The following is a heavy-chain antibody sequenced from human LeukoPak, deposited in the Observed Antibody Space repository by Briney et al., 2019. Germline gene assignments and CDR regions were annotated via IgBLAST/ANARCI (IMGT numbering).Heavy chain of an antibody. V-gene: IGHV3-7*01. J-gene: IGHJ4*02. CDR1: GFTFSNYW. D-gene: IGHD6-13*01. Sequence: GGSLRLSCAASGFTFSNYWMSWVRQAPEKGVEWVANIKEDGSEKYYVDSVKGRFTISRDNARNSLYLQMNSLRAEDTAVYYCASGRQLGYWGQGTLVTVSS. CDR2: IKEDGSEK. CDR3: ASGRQLGY.